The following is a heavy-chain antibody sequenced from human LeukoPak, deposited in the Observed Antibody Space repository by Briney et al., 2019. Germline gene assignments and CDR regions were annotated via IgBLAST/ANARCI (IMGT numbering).Heavy chain of an antibody. CDR3: ARDGRGTAARPAYYFDY. Sequence: ASVKVSCKASGYTFTSYYMHWVRQAPGQGLEWMGLIDPSGGSTSYAQKFQGRVTMTRDMSTSTVYMELSSLRSEDTAVYYCARDGRGTAARPAYYFDYWGQGTLVTVSS. CDR1: GYTFTSYY. V-gene: IGHV1-46*01. CDR2: IDPSGGST. J-gene: IGHJ4*02. D-gene: IGHD6-6*01.